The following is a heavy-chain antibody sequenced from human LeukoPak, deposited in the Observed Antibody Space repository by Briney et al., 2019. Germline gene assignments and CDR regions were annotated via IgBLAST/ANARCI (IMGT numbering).Heavy chain of an antibody. CDR3: ASGVVPAAVDY. J-gene: IGHJ4*02. CDR1: GGSISSYY. Sequence: PSETLSLTCTVSGGSISSYYWSWLRQPPGKGLEWIGYIYYSGSTNYNPSLKSRVTISVDTSKNQFSLKLSSVTAADTAVYYCASGVVPAAVDYWGQGTLVTVSS. D-gene: IGHD2-2*01. CDR2: IYYSGST. V-gene: IGHV4-59*01.